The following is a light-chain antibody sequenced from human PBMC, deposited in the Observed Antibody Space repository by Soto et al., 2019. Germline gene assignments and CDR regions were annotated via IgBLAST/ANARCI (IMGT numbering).Light chain of an antibody. CDR2: DAS. CDR1: QSFSSN. J-gene: IGKJ5*01. CDR3: QQYGSSPGIT. Sequence: EIVMTQSRATLSVSAGERATLSCRASQSFSSNLAWYQHKPGQAPRLLIYDASTRATVIPDRFSGSGSGTDFTPTISRLEPEDFAVYYCQQYGSSPGITFGQGTRLEI. V-gene: IGKV3-20*01.